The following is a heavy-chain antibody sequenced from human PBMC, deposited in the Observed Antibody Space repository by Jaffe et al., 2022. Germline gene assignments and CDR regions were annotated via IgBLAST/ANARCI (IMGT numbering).Heavy chain of an antibody. D-gene: IGHD3-3*01. J-gene: IGHJ6*03. CDR3: ARLNTYYDFWSGYYTYYYYMDV. CDR2: IYYSGST. V-gene: IGHV4-39*01. Sequence: QLQLQESGPGLVKPSETLSLTCTVSGGSISSSSYYWGWIRQPPGKGLEWIGSIYYSGSTYYNPSLKSRVTISVDTSKNQFSLKLSSVTAADTAVYYCARLNTYYDFWSGYYTYYYYMDVWGKGTTVTVSS. CDR1: GGSISSSSYY.